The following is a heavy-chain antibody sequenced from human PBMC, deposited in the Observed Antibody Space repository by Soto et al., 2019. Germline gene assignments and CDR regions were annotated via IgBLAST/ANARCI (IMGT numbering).Heavy chain of an antibody. CDR2: IYHSGST. J-gene: IGHJ5*02. V-gene: IGHV4-30-2*01. CDR1: DGSISRCRYS. Sequence: SDTLSLTCSCSDGSISRCRYSWSGIRQPPGKGLEWIGYIYHSGSTYYNPSLTSRVTISVDRSKNQCSLKLSSVTAADTAVYYCDRVRGSWGQGTLVTVSS. D-gene: IGHD1-26*01. CDR3: DRVRGS.